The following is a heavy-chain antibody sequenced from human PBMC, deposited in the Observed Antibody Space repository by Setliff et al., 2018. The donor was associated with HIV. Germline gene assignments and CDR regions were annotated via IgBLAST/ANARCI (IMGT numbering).Heavy chain of an antibody. D-gene: IGHD6-19*01. CDR2: INAGDDNT. V-gene: IGHV1-3*01. CDR1: GYTFSTNA. J-gene: IGHJ4*02. CDR3: ARGSCSGCYLSGY. Sequence: ASVKVSCKAFGYTFSTNAIHWVRQAPAHRLEWMGYINAGDDNTRYSEKFQGRVTITMDTSANTAYMELSSLRSEDTAVYDCARGSCSGCYLSGYWGLGTLVTVSS.